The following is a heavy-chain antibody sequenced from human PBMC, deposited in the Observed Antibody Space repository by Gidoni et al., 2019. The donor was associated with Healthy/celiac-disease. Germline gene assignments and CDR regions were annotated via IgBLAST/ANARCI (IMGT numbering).Heavy chain of an antibody. V-gene: IGHV3-21*01. CDR2: ISSSSSYI. CDR1: GFTFSSYS. CDR3: ARDGGLAYLSAGWYFDL. D-gene: IGHD3-16*01. J-gene: IGHJ2*01. Sequence: ASGFTFSSYSMNWVRQAPGQGLEWVSSISSSSSYIYYADSVKGRFTISRDNAKNSLYLQMNSLRAEDTAVYYCARDGGLAYLSAGWYFDLWGRGTLVTVSS.